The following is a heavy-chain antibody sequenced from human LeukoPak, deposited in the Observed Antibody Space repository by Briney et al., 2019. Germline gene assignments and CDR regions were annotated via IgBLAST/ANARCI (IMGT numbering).Heavy chain of an antibody. Sequence: SETLSLTCAVYGGSLSGYYWSWIRQPPGKGLEWIGEINHSGSTNYNPSLKSRVTISVDTSKNQFSLKLSSVTAADTAVYYCASRAGTLGYWGQGTLVTVSS. D-gene: IGHD6-19*01. J-gene: IGHJ4*02. CDR3: ASRAGTLGY. CDR1: GGSLSGYY. CDR2: INHSGST. V-gene: IGHV4-34*01.